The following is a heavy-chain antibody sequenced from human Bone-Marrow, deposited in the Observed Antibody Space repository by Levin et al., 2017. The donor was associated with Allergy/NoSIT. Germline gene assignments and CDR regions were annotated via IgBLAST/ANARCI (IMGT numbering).Heavy chain of an antibody. CDR1: GFTFSDYY. J-gene: IGHJ6*02. D-gene: IGHD6-19*01. CDR2: ISSSGSTI. Sequence: GGSLRLSCAASGFTFSDYYMSWIRQAPGKGLEWVSYISSSGSTIYYADSVKGRFTISRDNAKNSLYLQMNSLRAEDTAVYYCARASGIAVAGTDYYYYGMDVWGQGTTVTVSS. CDR3: ARASGIAVAGTDYYYYGMDV. V-gene: IGHV3-11*01.